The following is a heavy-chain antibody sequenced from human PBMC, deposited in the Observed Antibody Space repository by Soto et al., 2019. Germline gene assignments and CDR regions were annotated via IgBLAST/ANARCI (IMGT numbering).Heavy chain of an antibody. CDR3: ARPDGYYHAMDV. Sequence: SETLSLTCTVSGGSISSGGYYWSWIRQHPGKGLEWIGYIYYSGSTYYNPSLKSRVTISVDTSKTQFSLKLSSVTAADTAVYYCARPDGYYHAMDVRRKGTTVTVSS. CDR2: IYYSGST. V-gene: IGHV4-31*03. D-gene: IGHD3-22*01. J-gene: IGHJ6*03. CDR1: GGSISSGGYY.